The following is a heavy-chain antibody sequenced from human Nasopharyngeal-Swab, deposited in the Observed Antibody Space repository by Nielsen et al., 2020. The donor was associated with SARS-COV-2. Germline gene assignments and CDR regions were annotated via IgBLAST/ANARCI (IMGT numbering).Heavy chain of an antibody. J-gene: IGHJ1*01. D-gene: IGHD1-26*01. CDR3: VRGPVEGATGYFQF. CDR1: GFTFSNYW. V-gene: IGHV3-74*03. CDR2: IDMRGRTT. Sequence: GGSLRLSCATSGFTFSNYWMHWVRQAPGKGLEWVARIDMRGRTTTHADSVKGRFTISRDNAKNTLSLHMNSLPPADTAVYFCVRGPVEGATGYFQFWGQGTLVTVSS.